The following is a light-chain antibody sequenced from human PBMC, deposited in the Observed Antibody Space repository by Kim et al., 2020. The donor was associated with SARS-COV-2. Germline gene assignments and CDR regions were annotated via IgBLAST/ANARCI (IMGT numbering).Light chain of an antibody. CDR2: YDS. CDR3: QVWDSTADQGV. V-gene: IGLV3-21*04. CDR1: NIGSKS. Sequence: APGKAASITCGGNNIGSKSVRRYQQKPGKAPGLAINYDSDRPSGIPERCSGSNSDNTATLTISRVEAGDEADYYCQVWDSTADQGVFGGGTRLTVL. J-gene: IGLJ3*02.